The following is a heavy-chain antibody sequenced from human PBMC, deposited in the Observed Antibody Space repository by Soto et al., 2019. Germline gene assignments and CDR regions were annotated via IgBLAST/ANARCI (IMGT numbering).Heavy chain of an antibody. V-gene: IGHV3-21*01. CDR2: ISSSGSYI. CDR1: GFTFSSYT. D-gene: IGHD5-18*01. Sequence: EEQLVESGGGLVKPGGSLRLSCEASGFTFSSYTMNWVRQAPGKGLEWVSSISSSGSYIHYADSVKGRFTISRDNAKNSLSLQMDSLRAEDTAVYYCARDVETAMDGLNYFDPWGQGTLVTVSS. CDR3: ARDVETAMDGLNYFDP. J-gene: IGHJ5*02.